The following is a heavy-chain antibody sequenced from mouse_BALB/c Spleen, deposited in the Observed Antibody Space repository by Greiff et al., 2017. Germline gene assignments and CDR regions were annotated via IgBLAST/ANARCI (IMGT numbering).Heavy chain of an antibody. CDR2: ISSGGST. J-gene: IGHJ3*01. CDR3: ARGDYGSSWGFAY. CDR1: GFTFSSYA. Sequence: DVKLVESGGGLVKPGGSLKLSCAASGFTFSSYAMSWVRQTPEKRLEWVASISSGGSTYYPDSVKGRFTISRDNARNILYLQMSSLRSEDTAMYYCARGDYGSSWGFAYWGQGTLVTVSA. V-gene: IGHV5-6-5*01. D-gene: IGHD1-1*01.